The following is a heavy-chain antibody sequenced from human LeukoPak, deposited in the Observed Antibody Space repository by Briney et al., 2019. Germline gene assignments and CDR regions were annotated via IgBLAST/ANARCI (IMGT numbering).Heavy chain of an antibody. CDR3: TTLDTAY. Sequence: GGSLRLSCAASGFTFSSYGMHWVRQAPGKGLEWVAVISYDGSNKYYADSVKGRFTISRDNSKNTLYLQMNSLRAEDTAVYYCTTLDTAYWGQGTLVTVSS. J-gene: IGHJ4*02. V-gene: IGHV3-30*03. D-gene: IGHD5-18*01. CDR2: ISYDGSNK. CDR1: GFTFSSYG.